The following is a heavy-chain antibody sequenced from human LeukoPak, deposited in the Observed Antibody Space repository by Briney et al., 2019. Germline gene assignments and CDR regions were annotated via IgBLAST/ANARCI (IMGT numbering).Heavy chain of an antibody. CDR1: GFTFSVYA. CDR3: VKPGGSFYYGSDDY. V-gene: IGHV3-23*01. Sequence: GGCLRLSCAASGFTFSVYAMTWVRQAPGKGLEWVSGINNSGGRTYYADSVNGRFTISRDNSKNTLYLHLNNLRAEDTAVYYCVKPGGSFYYGSDDYWGQGTLVTVSS. CDR2: INNSGGRT. D-gene: IGHD3-10*01. J-gene: IGHJ4*02.